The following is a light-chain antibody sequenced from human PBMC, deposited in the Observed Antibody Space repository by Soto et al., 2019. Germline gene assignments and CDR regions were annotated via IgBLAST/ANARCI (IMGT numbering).Light chain of an antibody. V-gene: IGKV1-39*01. CDR1: QSISNS. J-gene: IGKJ2*01. CDR2: VAS. CDR3: HQNLSTPYT. Sequence: DIQMTQSLSSLSASVGDRVTITCRASQSISNSLSWYQQKPGKAPNFLIYVASTLQSGVPSRFSGSGSGTHFTLTISSLQPEDVATYYCHQNLSTPYTFGQGTKLEIK.